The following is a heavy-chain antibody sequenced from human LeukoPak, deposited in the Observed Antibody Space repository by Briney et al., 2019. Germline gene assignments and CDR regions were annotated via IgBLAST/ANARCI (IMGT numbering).Heavy chain of an antibody. CDR2: IYWDDDK. Sequence: ASCPTLVKPTQTLTLASTFSGFVVGTLGEGVGWIRQPPGKALEWLALIYWDDDKRYSPSLKSRLTITKDTSKNQVVLTMTNMDPVDTATYYCALLRDAAFDIWGQGTMVTVSS. CDR3: ALLRDAAFDI. V-gene: IGHV2-5*02. CDR1: GFVVGTLGEG. D-gene: IGHD4-17*01. J-gene: IGHJ3*02.